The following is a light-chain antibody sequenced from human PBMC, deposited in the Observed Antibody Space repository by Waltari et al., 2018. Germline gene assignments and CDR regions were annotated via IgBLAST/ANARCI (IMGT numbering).Light chain of an antibody. V-gene: IGKV3-15*01. CDR3: QQYNNWPPLFT. CDR1: QSVSSN. Sequence: EIVMTQSPVTLSVSPGERATISCRASQSVSSNLAWYQQKPGQAPRLLIYGASTRATGIPARFSGSGSGTEFTLTISSLQSEDFAVYYCQQYNNWPPLFTFGPGTKVDIK. J-gene: IGKJ3*01. CDR2: GAS.